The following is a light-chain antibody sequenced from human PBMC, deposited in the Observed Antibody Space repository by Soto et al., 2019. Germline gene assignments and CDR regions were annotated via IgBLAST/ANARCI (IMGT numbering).Light chain of an antibody. CDR1: QSISSW. V-gene: IGKV1-5*01. J-gene: IGKJ1*01. CDR2: DAS. Sequence: DIQMTQSPSTLSASVGDRVTITCRASQSISSWLAWYQQKPGKAPKLLIYDASSWESGVPSMFSGSGSETEFTLTISSLQPDDFATYYCQQYNSYSRTFGQGTKVDIK. CDR3: QQYNSYSRT.